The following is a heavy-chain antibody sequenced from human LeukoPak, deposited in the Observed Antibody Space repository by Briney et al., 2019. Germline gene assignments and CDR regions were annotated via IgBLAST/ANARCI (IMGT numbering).Heavy chain of an antibody. J-gene: IGHJ4*02. D-gene: IGHD6-19*01. CDR1: GFTFSSYA. CDR2: ISSNGGST. Sequence: GGSLRLSCSASGFTFSSYAMHWVRQAPGKGLEYVSAISSNGGSTYYADSVKGRFTISRDNSKNTLYLQMNSLRAEDTAVYYCAKDSYSSGWSLDYWGQGTLVTVSS. CDR3: AKDSYSSGWSLDY. V-gene: IGHV3-64*04.